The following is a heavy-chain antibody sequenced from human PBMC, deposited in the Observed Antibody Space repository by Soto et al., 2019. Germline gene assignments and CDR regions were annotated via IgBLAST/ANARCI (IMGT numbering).Heavy chain of an antibody. CDR3: AREGYDSRNYYYYGXDV. D-gene: IGHD3-22*01. J-gene: IGHJ6*02. CDR2: IYNSGRY. V-gene: IGHV4-59*01. CDR1: GGFI. Sequence: SETLSLTCTVSGGFIWGWIRQSPDKGLEWIGYIYNSGRYNYNPFLESRLTISIDTSKNQFSLKLSSVTAADTAVYYCAREGYDSRNYYYYGXDVWGQGTTVTVS.